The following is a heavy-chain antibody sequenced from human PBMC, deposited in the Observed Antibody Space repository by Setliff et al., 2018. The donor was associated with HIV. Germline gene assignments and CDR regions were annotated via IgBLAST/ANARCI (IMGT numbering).Heavy chain of an antibody. V-gene: IGHV1-46*01. CDR3: ARDYLHVFDI. Sequence: ASVKVSCKASGYTFSNYVMHWVRQAPGQGLEWMGIISPSGDRTTYAQRFRGRVTMTSDTSTGTVYMELSSLRSEDTAVYYCARDYLHVFDIWGQGTMVTVSS. CDR1: GYTFSNYV. CDR2: ISPSGDRT. J-gene: IGHJ3*02.